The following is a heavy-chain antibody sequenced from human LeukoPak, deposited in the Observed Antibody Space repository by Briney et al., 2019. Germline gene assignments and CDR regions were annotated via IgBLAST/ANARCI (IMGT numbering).Heavy chain of an antibody. CDR1: GFTFSSYE. CDR3: ARVHCSSTSCPIDY. J-gene: IGHJ4*02. D-gene: IGHD2-2*01. V-gene: IGHV3-53*01. CDR2: IYSGGST. Sequence: PGGSLRLSCAASGFTFSSYEMNWVRQAPGKGLEWVSVIYSGGSTYYADSVKGRFTISRDNSKNTLYLQMNSLRAEDTAVYYCARVHCSSTSCPIDYWGQGTLVTVSS.